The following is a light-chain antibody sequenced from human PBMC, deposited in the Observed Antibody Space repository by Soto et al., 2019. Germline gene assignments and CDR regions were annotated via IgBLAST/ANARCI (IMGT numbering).Light chain of an antibody. CDR1: QSVTTY. CDR3: HQRSTWPWT. J-gene: IGKJ1*01. Sequence: EIVLTQSPAALSLSPGERATLSCRASQSVTTYSAWFQQKPGQAPRLLIYDVSNRATGIPARFSGSGSGTDFTLTISCLEPEDFAVYYCHQRSTWPWTFGQGTKVEI. CDR2: DVS. V-gene: IGKV3-11*01.